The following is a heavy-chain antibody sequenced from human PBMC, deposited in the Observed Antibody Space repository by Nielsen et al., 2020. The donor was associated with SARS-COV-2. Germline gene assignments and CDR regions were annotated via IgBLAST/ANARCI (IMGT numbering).Heavy chain of an antibody. CDR3: TKGAQLGDY. V-gene: IGHV3-30*18. CDR1: GFTFSSYG. D-gene: IGHD6-13*01. J-gene: IGHJ4*02. CDR2: ISYDGSVK. Sequence: GESLKISCAASGFTFSSYGMHWVRQAPGKGLEWVAVISYDGSVKYYADSVKGRFTISTDLSNNTLYLQMNSLRVEDTAIYYCTKGAQLGDYWGQGTLVTVSS.